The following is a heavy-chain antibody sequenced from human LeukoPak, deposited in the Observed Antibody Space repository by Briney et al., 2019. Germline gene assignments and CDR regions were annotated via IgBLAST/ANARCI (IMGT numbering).Heavy chain of an antibody. CDR3: VRGLLLYYFDY. Sequence: SETLSLTCAVYGGSFSGYYWSWIRQPPGKGLEWIGYIYYSGSTYYNPSLKSRVTISVDTSKNQFSLKLSSVTAADTAVYYCVRGLLLYYFDYWGQGTLVTVSS. CDR1: GGSFSGYY. CDR2: IYYSGST. V-gene: IGHV4-34*01. J-gene: IGHJ4*02. D-gene: IGHD2-15*01.